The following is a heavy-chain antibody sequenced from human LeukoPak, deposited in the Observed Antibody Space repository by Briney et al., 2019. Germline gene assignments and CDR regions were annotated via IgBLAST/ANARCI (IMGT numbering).Heavy chain of an antibody. CDR2: INPNSGGT. V-gene: IGHV1-2*06. CDR3: ARGRYYYDSSGYEVDY. J-gene: IGHJ4*02. CDR1: GGTFSSYA. Sequence: ASVKVSCKASGGTFSSYAISWVRQAPGQGLEWMGRINPNSGGTNYAQKFQGRVTMTRDTSISTAYMELSRLRSDDTAVYYCARGRYYYDSSGYEVDYWGQGTLVTVSS. D-gene: IGHD3-22*01.